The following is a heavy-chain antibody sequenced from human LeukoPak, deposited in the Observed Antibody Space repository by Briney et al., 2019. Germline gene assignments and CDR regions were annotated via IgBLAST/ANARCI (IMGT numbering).Heavy chain of an antibody. Sequence: SEPLSLPCTVSGASVSSYYWSWIRQAPGKGLEWIGYIFYRGATDYSPSLNRRVTLSVDTSKNQFSLQLSSLTAADTAVYYCARGLVIRQDDAFDIWGHGTMVTVSS. CDR2: IFYRGAT. CDR3: ARGLVIRQDDAFDI. D-gene: IGHD3-9*01. V-gene: IGHV4-59*02. J-gene: IGHJ3*02. CDR1: GASVSSYY.